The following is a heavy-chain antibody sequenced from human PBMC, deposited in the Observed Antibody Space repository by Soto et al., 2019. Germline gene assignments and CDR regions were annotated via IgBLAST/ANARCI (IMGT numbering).Heavy chain of an antibody. J-gene: IGHJ5*02. D-gene: IGHD4-4*01. V-gene: IGHV4-30-4*01. CDR1: GGSISSGDYY. CDR2: IYYSGST. CDR3: ARDQLPDYSNYAYNWFDP. Sequence: SETMSLTCTVSGGSISSGDYYWSWIRQPPGEGLEWIGYIYYSGSTYYNPSLKSRVTISVDTSKNQFSLKLSSVTAADTAVYYCARDQLPDYSNYAYNWFDPWGQGTLVTVSS.